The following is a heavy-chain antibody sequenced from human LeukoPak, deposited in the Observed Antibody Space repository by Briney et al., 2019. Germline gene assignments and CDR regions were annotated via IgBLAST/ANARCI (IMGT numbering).Heavy chain of an antibody. CDR2: INPSGGST. Sequence: ASVKVSCKASGYTFTSYYMHWVRQAPGQGLEWMGIINPSGGSTSYAQKLEGRVTMTTDTSTSTAYMELRSLRSDDTAVYYCARDRSSSWYRVDAFDIWGQGTMVTVSS. D-gene: IGHD6-13*01. J-gene: IGHJ3*02. CDR3: ARDRSSSWYRVDAFDI. CDR1: GYTFTSYY. V-gene: IGHV1-46*01.